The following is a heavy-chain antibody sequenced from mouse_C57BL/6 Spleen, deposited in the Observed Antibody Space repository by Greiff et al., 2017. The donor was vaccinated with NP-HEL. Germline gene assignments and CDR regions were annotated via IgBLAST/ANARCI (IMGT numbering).Heavy chain of an antibody. CDR2: IYPRDGSP. D-gene: IGHD1-1*01. V-gene: IGHV1-85*01. Sequence: QVQLQQSGPELVKPGASVKLSCKASGYTFTSYDINWVKQRPGQGLEWIGWIYPRDGSPKYNEKFKGKATLTVDTSSSTAYMELHSLTSEDSAVYFCARVTTVVSGDYWGQGTTLTVSS. J-gene: IGHJ2*01. CDR3: ARVTTVVSGDY. CDR1: GYTFTSYD.